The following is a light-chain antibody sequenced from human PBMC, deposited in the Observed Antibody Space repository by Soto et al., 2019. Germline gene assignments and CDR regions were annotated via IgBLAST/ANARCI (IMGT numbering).Light chain of an antibody. J-gene: IGKJ2*01. CDR2: DSS. CDR3: QQLSNNPYT. CDR1: HSIANS. V-gene: IGKV1-33*01. Sequence: DVQLTQSSSSLSASVGDRVIITCQASHSIANSLNWFQQKPGKAPELLISDSSHLEARVPSRFSGSGSGTEFTLTISSLQPEDSATYHCQQLSNNPYTFGQGTRLEIK.